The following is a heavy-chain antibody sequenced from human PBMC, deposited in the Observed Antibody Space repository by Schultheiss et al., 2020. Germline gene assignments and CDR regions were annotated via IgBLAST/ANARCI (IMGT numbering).Heavy chain of an antibody. CDR1: GFTFSSYA. CDR3: TTVADPDYYYGMDV. Sequence: GGSLRLSCAASGFTFSSYAMSWVRQAPGKGLEWVGRIKSKTDGGTTDYAAPVKGRFTISRDDSKNTLYLQMNSLKTEDTAVYYCTTVADPDYYYGMDVWGQGTTVTVSS. J-gene: IGHJ6*02. CDR2: IKSKTDGGTT. V-gene: IGHV3-15*01.